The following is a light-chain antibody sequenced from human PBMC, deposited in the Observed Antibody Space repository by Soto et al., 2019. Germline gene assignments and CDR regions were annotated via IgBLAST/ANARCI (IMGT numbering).Light chain of an antibody. V-gene: IGKV1-5*01. Sequence: DIQMTQSPSTLSASVGDRVTITCRASQSISSWLAWYQQKPGKAPKLLIYDASSLESAVPSRFSGSGSGTEFTLTISSLQPDDFAAYYCQQYNSYSPYTFGQGTKLEIK. CDR2: DAS. J-gene: IGKJ2*01. CDR3: QQYNSYSPYT. CDR1: QSISSW.